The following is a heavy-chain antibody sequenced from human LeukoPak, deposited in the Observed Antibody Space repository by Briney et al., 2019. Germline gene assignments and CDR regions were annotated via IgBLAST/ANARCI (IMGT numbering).Heavy chain of an antibody. CDR1: GGTFSSYA. CDR2: IIPIFGTA. CDR3: ARDLRGARSSSYDAFDI. Sequence: SVKVSCKASGGTFSSYAISWVRQAPGQGLEWMGGIIPIFGTANYAQKFQGRVTITAGESTSTAYMELSSLRSEDTAVYYCARDLRGARSSSYDAFDIWGQGTMVTVSS. J-gene: IGHJ3*02. D-gene: IGHD3-10*01. V-gene: IGHV1-69*13.